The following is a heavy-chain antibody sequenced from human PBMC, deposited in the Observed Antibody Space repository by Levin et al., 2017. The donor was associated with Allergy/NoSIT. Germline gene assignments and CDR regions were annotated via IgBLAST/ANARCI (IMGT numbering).Heavy chain of an antibody. CDR2: IDSDGSTT. V-gene: IGHV3-74*03. J-gene: IGHJ5*02. CDR1: GFTFSNFW. D-gene: IGHD3-10*01. CDR3: GQGSHYSGSNPNWFAP. Sequence: ASVKVSCAASGFTFSNFWMHWVRQPAGKGLVWVSRIDSDGSTTTYADSVKGRFTISRDNAKNTLYLQMSSLRAEDTAVYFCGQGSHYSGSNPNWFAPWGQGTLVTVSS.